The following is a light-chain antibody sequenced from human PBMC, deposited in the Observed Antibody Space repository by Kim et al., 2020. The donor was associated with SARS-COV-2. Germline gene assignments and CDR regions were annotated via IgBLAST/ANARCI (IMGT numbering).Light chain of an antibody. V-gene: IGKV4-1*01. CDR3: QQYYSTPLT. CDR1: QSVLYSSNNKNY. Sequence: DIVMTQSPDSLAVSLGERATINCKSSQSVLYSSNNKNYLAWYQQKPGQPPKLLIYWASTRESGVPDRFSGSGAGTDFTLTISSLQAGDVVVHCCQQYYSTPLTFGGRTKVDIK. CDR2: WAS. J-gene: IGKJ4*01.